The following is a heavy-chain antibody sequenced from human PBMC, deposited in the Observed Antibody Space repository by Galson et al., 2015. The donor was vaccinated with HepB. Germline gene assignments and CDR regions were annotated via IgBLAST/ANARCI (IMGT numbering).Heavy chain of an antibody. CDR3: ARVPSSWNSAEYFQH. J-gene: IGHJ1*01. Sequence: SLRLSCAASGFTFSSYGIHWVRQTLDKGLEWVAGISYDGSNEYYADSVKGRFTISRDKSKNAVYLQMNSLRGEDAAVYYCARVPSSWNSAEYFQHWGQGTLVTVSS. V-gene: IGHV3-30*03. CDR2: ISYDGSNE. D-gene: IGHD6-13*01. CDR1: GFTFSSYG.